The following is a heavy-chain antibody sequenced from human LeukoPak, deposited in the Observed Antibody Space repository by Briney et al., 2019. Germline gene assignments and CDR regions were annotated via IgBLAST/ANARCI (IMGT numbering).Heavy chain of an antibody. CDR2: IRYDGSNK. CDR1: GFTFSSYG. CDR3: AKDKEYCSGGSCYGGRFDP. V-gene: IGHV3-30*02. J-gene: IGHJ5*02. D-gene: IGHD2-15*01. Sequence: GGSLRLSCAASGFTFSSYGMHWVRQAPGKGLEWVAFIRYDGSNKYYADSVKGRFTISRDNSKNTLYLQMNSLRAADTAVYYCAKDKEYCSGGSCYGGRFDPWGQGTLVTVSS.